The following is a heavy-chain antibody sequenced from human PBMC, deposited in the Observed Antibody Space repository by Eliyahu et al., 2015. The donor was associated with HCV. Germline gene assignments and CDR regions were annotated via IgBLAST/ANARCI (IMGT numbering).Heavy chain of an antibody. V-gene: IGHV1-8*01. D-gene: IGHD6-19*01. Sequence: QVHLVQSGAEVKKPGASVKVSCEASGYSFTSFDINWVRQATGQGLEWMGWMNPNSGNTGYAQKFQGRVTMTRNTSISTAYMDLSSLRSEDTAVYYCAVCGSGCQSRYFDLWGRGTLVTVSS. CDR3: AVCGSGCQSRYFDL. J-gene: IGHJ2*01. CDR1: GYSFTSFD. CDR2: MNPNSGNT.